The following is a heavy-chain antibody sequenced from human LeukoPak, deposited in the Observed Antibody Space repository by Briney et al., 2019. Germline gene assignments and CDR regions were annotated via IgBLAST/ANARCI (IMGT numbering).Heavy chain of an antibody. CDR1: GYTFTGYY. CDR3: ARGGPGNQRRSCCDS. CDR2: INPNSGGT. D-gene: IGHD1-14*01. J-gene: IGHJ5*01. Sequence: ASVKVSCKASGYTFTGYYMHWVRQAPGQGLEWLGWINPNSGGTNYAQRFQGRVTMARDTSITTAYMDLSSLTSDDTAVYYCARGGPGNQRRSCCDSWGQGTVVTVSP. V-gene: IGHV1-2*02.